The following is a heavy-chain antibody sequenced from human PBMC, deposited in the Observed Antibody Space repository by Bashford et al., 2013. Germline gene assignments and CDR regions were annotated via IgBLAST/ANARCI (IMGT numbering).Heavy chain of an antibody. CDR3: ARVVVNTFYNYYMDV. CDR1: GGSLSDFY. Sequence: SSETLSLTCAAYGGSLSDFYWSWIRQPPGKGLEWIGEINHFGSTNYNSSLKGRVTISVDTSKNEFSLKLSSVTAADTAVYYCARVVVNTFYNYYMDVWGTGTTVTVSS. J-gene: IGHJ6*03. D-gene: IGHD2-21*01. CDR2: INHFGST. V-gene: IGHV4-34*01.